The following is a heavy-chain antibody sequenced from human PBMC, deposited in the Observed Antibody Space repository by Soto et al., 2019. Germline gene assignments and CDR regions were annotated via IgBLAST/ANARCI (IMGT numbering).Heavy chain of an antibody. Sequence: QVQLQQWGAGPLRPLETLSLTCGVSGGSFSGYYWAWVRHSPGKGLEWIGEINDRGSINYNPSLKSRVSISVDTSKNHYSLKLRSVTAADTAVYYCARESHDILTGPPWVWYFDLWGRGTLVTVSS. V-gene: IGHV4-34*01. J-gene: IGHJ2*01. CDR3: ARESHDILTGPPWVWYFDL. CDR1: GGSFSGYY. CDR2: INDRGSI. D-gene: IGHD3-9*01.